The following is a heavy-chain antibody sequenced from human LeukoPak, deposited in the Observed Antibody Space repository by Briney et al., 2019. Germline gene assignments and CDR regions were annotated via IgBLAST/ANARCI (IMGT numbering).Heavy chain of an antibody. CDR1: GFTFSTYW. Sequence: GGSLRLSRAASGFTFSTYWMHWVRPPPGKGLVWVSRIDTDGSTTTNADSVKGRFTISRDNAKHTLYPQMNSLRAEDTAVYYCASGGDAFDFWGRGTMVTVSS. J-gene: IGHJ3*01. V-gene: IGHV3-74*01. CDR3: ASGGDAFDF. CDR2: IDTDGSTT.